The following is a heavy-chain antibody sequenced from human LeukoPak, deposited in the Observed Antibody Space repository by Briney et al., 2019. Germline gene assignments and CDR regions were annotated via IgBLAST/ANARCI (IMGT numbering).Heavy chain of an antibody. Sequence: GGSLRLSCAASGFTFSSYSMNWVRQAPEKGLEWVSSISSSSSYIYYADSVKGRFTISRDNAKNSLYLQMNSLRAEDTAVYYCARSYTAMAHDAFDIWGQGTMVTVSS. CDR3: ARSYTAMAHDAFDI. J-gene: IGHJ3*02. CDR2: ISSSSSYI. CDR1: GFTFSSYS. V-gene: IGHV3-21*01. D-gene: IGHD5-18*01.